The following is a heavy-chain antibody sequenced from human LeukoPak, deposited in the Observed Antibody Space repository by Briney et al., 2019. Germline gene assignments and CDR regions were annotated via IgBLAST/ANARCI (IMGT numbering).Heavy chain of an antibody. D-gene: IGHD5-24*01. Sequence: SEILSLTCTVSGGSISGYYWNWIRQPPGKGLEWIGYIYYTGTTNYNPSLKSRLTISLDTSKNQFSLKLSSVTAADTAVYYCARAQRWLQFDYWGQGTLVTVSS. CDR1: GGSISGYY. J-gene: IGHJ4*02. CDR2: IYYTGTT. CDR3: ARAQRWLQFDY. V-gene: IGHV4-59*01.